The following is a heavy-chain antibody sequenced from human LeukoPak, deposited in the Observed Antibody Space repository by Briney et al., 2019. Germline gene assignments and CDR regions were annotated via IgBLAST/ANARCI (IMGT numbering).Heavy chain of an antibody. D-gene: IGHD6-13*01. CDR3: ARVGSSWVTIDY. CDR2: ISSSSSLI. J-gene: IGHJ4*02. V-gene: IGHV3-48*04. CDR1: GFTFSNHG. Sequence: GGPLRLSCAASGFTFSNHGMNWVRQAPGKGLEWVSYISSSSSLIYYADSVKGRFTISRDNAKNSLYLQMNSLRVEDTAVYYCARVGSSWVTIDYWGQGTLVTVSS.